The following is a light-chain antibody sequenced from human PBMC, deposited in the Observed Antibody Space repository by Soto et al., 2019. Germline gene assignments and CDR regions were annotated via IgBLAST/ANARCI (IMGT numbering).Light chain of an antibody. CDR2: DAS. V-gene: IGKV3-11*01. CDR3: QQYNNWPLI. J-gene: IGKJ4*01. CDR1: QSVASH. Sequence: EIVLTQSPATLSLSPGESAALSCRASQSVASHLAWYQQKPGQPPRLLIYDASNRATGVPARFSGSGSGTDFTLTISSLQSEDVAVYYCQQYNNWPLILGGGTKVDIK.